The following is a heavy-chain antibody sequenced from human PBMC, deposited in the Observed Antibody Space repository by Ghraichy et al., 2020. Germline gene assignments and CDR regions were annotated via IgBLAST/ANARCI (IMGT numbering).Heavy chain of an antibody. CDR2: ISGSGGST. V-gene: IGHV3-23*01. CDR3: ANLDYYDSSGYYNYYYGMDV. D-gene: IGHD3-22*01. CDR1: GFTFSSYA. Sequence: GGSLRLSCAASGFTFSSYAMSWVRHAPGKGLEWVSAISGSGGSTYYADSVKGRFTISRDNSKNTLYLQMNSLRAEDTAVYYCANLDYYDSSGYYNYYYGMDVWGQGTTVTVSS. J-gene: IGHJ6*02.